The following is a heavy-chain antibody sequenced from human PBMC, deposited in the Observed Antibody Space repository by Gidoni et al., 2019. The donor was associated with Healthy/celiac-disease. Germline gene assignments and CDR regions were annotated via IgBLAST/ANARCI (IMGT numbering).Heavy chain of an antibody. CDR3: TREGESGYSGYGYYYYGMDV. Sequence: EVQLVESGGGLVQPGRSLRLSCTASGFTFADYAMSWVRQVPGKGLEWVGFIRSKAYGGTTEYAASVKGRFTISRDDSKSIAYLQMNSLKTEDTAVYYCTREGESGYSGYGYYYYGMDVWGQGTTVTVSS. V-gene: IGHV3-49*04. J-gene: IGHJ6*02. CDR1: GFTFADYA. CDR2: IRSKAYGGTT. D-gene: IGHD5-12*01.